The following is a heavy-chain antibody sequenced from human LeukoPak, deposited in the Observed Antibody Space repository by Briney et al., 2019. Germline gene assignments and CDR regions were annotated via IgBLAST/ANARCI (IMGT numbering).Heavy chain of an antibody. V-gene: IGHV4-4*09. D-gene: IGHD1-26*01. CDR3: ARSDGIVGEEAWFDP. CDR2: IFTTEVT. CDR1: GGSIGTFH. J-gene: IGHJ5*02. Sequence: SETLSLTCSVSGGSIGTFHWHWIRQPPRKGLEWIGYIFTTEVTNYSPSLKSRVTISVDTSKNQFSLRLSSVTAADTAVYYCARSDGIVGEEAWFDPWGQGTLVTVSS.